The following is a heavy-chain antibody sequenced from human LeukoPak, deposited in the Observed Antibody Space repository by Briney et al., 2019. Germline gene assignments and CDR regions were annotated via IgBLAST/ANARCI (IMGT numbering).Heavy chain of an antibody. CDR1: GFTFSSYS. J-gene: IGHJ4*02. Sequence: GGSLRLSCAASGFTFSSYSMNWVRQAPGKGLEWVSSISSSSSYIYYADSVKGRFTISRDNAKNSLYLQMNSLRAEDTAVYYCARGTAYYGDLIDYWGQGTLVTVSS. D-gene: IGHD4-17*01. CDR2: ISSSSSYI. V-gene: IGHV3-21*01. CDR3: ARGTAYYGDLIDY.